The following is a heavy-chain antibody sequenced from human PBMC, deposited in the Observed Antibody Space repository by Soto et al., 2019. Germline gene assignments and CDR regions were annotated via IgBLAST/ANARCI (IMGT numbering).Heavy chain of an antibody. CDR2: ISYRGSA. Sequence: ASETLSLTCNVSGTSTTAYYWTWIRQPPGKALEWIGYISYRGSAKYNPSLKGRVAISLDTSRNQFSLKLTPVTASDTAIYFCARDPELHGLDYWGQGTLVTVSS. J-gene: IGHJ4*02. CDR1: GTSTTAYY. D-gene: IGHD2-21*01. V-gene: IGHV4-59*12. CDR3: ARDPELHGLDY.